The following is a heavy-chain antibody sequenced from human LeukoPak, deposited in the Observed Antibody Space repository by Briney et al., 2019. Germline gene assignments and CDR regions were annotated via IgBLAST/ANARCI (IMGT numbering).Heavy chain of an antibody. Sequence: SQTLSLTCTVSGGSISSGSYDWGWVRQPAGEGLEWIGHIYTSGRTNYHPSRKNRLTISVDTSKNHSSLKLSYVTAADTAVYYCARRYCSGGSCYSDRAAFDIWGQGTMVTGSS. CDR2: IYTSGRT. D-gene: IGHD2-15*01. J-gene: IGHJ3*02. V-gene: IGHV4-61*09. CDR3: ARRYCSGGSCYSDRAAFDI. CDR1: GGSISSGSYD.